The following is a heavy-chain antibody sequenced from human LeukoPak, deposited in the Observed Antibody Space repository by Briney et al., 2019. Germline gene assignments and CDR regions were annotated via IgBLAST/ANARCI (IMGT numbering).Heavy chain of an antibody. Sequence: ASVEVSCKTSGYTFTSYGISWVRQAPGQGLEWMGWISGYNGNTVYAQKLQGRVIMTTDTSTSTAYMELGSLRSDDTAMYYCARDRYDYLYYMDVWGKGTTVTVSS. J-gene: IGHJ6*03. CDR1: GYTFTSYG. V-gene: IGHV1-18*01. D-gene: IGHD3-16*01. CDR2: ISGYNGNT. CDR3: ARDRYDYLYYMDV.